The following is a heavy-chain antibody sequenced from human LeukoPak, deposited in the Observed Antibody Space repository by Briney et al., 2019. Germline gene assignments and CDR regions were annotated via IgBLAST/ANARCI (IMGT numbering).Heavy chain of an antibody. CDR3: ARGSAYYYDSSGYYQFDYFDY. V-gene: IGHV1-69*01. D-gene: IGHD3-22*01. Sequence: SVKVSCKTSGGTFINYAFSWARQAPGQGLEWVGGIIPIFGTPNYAQKFQDRVSIIADESTSTAYMELSSLRSEDTAVYYCARGSAYYYDSSGYYQFDYFDYWGQGTLVTVSS. CDR2: IIPIFGTP. CDR1: GGTFINYA. J-gene: IGHJ4*02.